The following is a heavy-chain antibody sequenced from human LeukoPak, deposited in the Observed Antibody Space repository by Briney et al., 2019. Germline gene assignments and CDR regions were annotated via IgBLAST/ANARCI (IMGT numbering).Heavy chain of an antibody. CDR3: ARSDVVVVTATTHFDY. CDR2: INPNSGGT. V-gene: IGHV1-2*02. CDR1: GYTFTAYY. J-gene: IGHJ4*02. D-gene: IGHD2-15*01. Sequence: ASVKVSCKASGYTFTAYYIHWVRQAPGQGLGWMGWINPNSGGTNYAQNFQGRATMTSDTSTYTTHMELSRLRSDDTAVYYCARSDVVVVTATTHFDYWGQGTLVTVSS.